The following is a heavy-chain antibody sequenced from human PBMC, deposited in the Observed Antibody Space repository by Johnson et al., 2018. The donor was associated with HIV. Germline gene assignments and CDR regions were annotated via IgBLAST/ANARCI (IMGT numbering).Heavy chain of an antibody. Sequence: VQLVESGGGVVQPGGSLRLSCAASGFTFSSYWMSWVRQAPGKGLEWVSYISSSGSTIYYADSVKGRFTISRDNAKNSLYLQMNSLRADDMAVYYCARRRGEGWFLDLDAFDIWGQGTLVFVSS. D-gene: IGHD3-16*01. CDR1: GFTFSSYW. V-gene: IGHV3-48*04. CDR3: ARRRGEGWFLDLDAFDI. J-gene: IGHJ3*02. CDR2: ISSSGSTI.